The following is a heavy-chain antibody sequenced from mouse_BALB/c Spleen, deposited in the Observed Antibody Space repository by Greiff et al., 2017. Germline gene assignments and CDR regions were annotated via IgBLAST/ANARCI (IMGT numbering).Heavy chain of an antibody. CDR1: GFTFSSFG. CDR2: ISSGSSTI. CDR3: ARGRSMITTTGYYFDY. J-gene: IGHJ2*01. V-gene: IGHV5-17*02. Sequence: EVMLVESGGGLVQPGGSRKLSCAASGFTFSSFGMHWVRQAPEKGLEWVAYISSGSSTIYYADTVKGRFTISRDNPKNTLFLQMTSLRSEDTAMYYCARGRSMITTTGYYFDYWGQGTTLTVSS. D-gene: IGHD2-4*01.